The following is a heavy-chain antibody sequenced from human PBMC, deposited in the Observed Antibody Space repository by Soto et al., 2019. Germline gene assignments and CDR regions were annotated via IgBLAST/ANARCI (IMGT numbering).Heavy chain of an antibody. D-gene: IGHD6-13*01. Sequence: GGSLRLSCAASGFTFSYYYMRWIRQAPGKGLEWVSYISGSGSTIYYADSVKGRFTISRDNAKNSLYLQMNSLRAEDTAVYYCARKSSSWWNWFDPWGQGTLVTVSS. V-gene: IGHV3-11*01. CDR2: ISGSGSTI. J-gene: IGHJ5*02. CDR1: GFTFSYYY. CDR3: ARKSSSWWNWFDP.